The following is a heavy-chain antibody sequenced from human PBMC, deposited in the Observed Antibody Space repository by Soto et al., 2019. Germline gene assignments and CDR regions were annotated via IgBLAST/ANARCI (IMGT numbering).Heavy chain of an antibody. J-gene: IGHJ6*02. CDR3: AKDPVTTVLYYYYGMDV. Sequence: PGGSLRLSCAASGFTFSSYAMSWVRQAPGKGLEWVSAISGSGGSTYDADSVKGRFTISRDNSKNTLYLQMNSLRAEDTAVYYCAKDPVTTVLYYYYGMDVWGQGTTVTVSS. CDR2: ISGSGGST. V-gene: IGHV3-23*01. CDR1: GFTFSSYA. D-gene: IGHD4-4*01.